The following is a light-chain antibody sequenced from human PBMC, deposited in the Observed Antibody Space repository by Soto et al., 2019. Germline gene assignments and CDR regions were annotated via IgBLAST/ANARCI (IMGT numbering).Light chain of an antibody. V-gene: IGLV2-11*01. CDR2: GVS. CDR1: NRDVGGYNY. CDR3: CSYAATYTYV. J-gene: IGLJ1*01. Sequence: QPALTHPHSVYGPPVQSVTISCTGNNRDVGGYNYVSWYQQSPGKAPKLLIYGVSERPSGVPDRFSGSKSGSTASLTISGLQAEDEADYYCCSYAATYTYVFGTGTKVTVL.